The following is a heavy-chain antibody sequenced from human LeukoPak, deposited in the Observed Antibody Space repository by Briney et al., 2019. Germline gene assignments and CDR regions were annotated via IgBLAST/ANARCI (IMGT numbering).Heavy chain of an antibody. J-gene: IGHJ4*02. V-gene: IGHV3-23*01. CDR3: ARAKGYCSSTSCYKRNFDY. D-gene: IGHD2-2*02. CDR1: GFTFSSYA. Sequence: GGSLRLSCAASGFTFSSYAMSWVRQAPGKGLEWVSAISGSGGSTYYADSVKGRFTISRDNAKNSLYLQMNSLRAEDTAVYYCARAKGYCSSTSCYKRNFDYWGQGTLVTVSS. CDR2: ISGSGGST.